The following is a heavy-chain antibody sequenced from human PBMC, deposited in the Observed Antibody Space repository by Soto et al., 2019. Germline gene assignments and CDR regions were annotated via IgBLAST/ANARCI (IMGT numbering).Heavy chain of an antibody. Sequence: QDQLVQSGAEVKKPGASLTFSCKASGYSFTNYCVTWVRQAPGQGLEWMGWISAFNGNTHYAQNLQGRVTMTTDASTSTAYMELRSLRSDDTAVYYCARDRGVAPPVAGNTHYYYYMDVWGKGTTVTVSS. CDR2: ISAFNGNT. CDR1: GYSFTNYC. J-gene: IGHJ6*03. V-gene: IGHV1-18*01. D-gene: IGHD6-19*01. CDR3: ARDRGVAPPVAGNTHYYYYMDV.